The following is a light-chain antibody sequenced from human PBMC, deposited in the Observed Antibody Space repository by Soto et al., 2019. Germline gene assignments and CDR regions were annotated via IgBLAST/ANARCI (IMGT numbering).Light chain of an antibody. CDR2: STS. CDR3: LLYFGSSQI. J-gene: IGLJ2*01. Sequence: QTVVTQEPSLTVSPGGTVTLTCASSIGAVTSDSYPNWVQQKPGQAPRALIYSTSNSHSWTPARFSGSLLGGKAALTLSDVPPEDEAEYYCLLYFGSSQIFGGGTKLTVL. CDR1: IGAVTSDSY. V-gene: IGLV7-43*01.